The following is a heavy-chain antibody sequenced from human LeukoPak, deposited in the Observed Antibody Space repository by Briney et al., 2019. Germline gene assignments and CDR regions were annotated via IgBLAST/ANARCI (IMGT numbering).Heavy chain of an antibody. CDR3: ARDNRLVVPAAIDYYYYMDV. CDR1: GFTFSSYS. J-gene: IGHJ6*03. D-gene: IGHD2-2*01. V-gene: IGHV3-21*01. CDR2: ISSSSSYI. Sequence: PGGSLRLSCAASGFTFSSYSMNWVRQAPGKGLEWVSSISSSSSYIYYADSVKGRFTISRDNAKNSLYLQMNSLRAEDTAVYYCARDNRLVVPAAIDYYYYMDVWSKGTTVTVSS.